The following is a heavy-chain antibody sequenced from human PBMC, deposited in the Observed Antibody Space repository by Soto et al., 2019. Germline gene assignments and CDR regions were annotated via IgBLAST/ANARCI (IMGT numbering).Heavy chain of an antibody. J-gene: IGHJ6*02. V-gene: IGHV3-66*03. Sequence: EVQLVESGGGLIQPGGSLRLSCAASGFTVSSNYMSWVRQAPGKGLEWVSVIYSCGSTYYADSVKGRFTISRDNSKNTLYLQMNSLRAEDTAVYYCARDSVEEGSTSCYPYYYYGMDVWGQGTTVTVSS. D-gene: IGHD2-2*01. CDR1: GFTVSSNY. CDR2: IYSCGST. CDR3: ARDSVEEGSTSCYPYYYYGMDV.